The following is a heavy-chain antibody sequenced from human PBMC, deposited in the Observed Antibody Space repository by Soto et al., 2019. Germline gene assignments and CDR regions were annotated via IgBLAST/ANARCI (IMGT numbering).Heavy chain of an antibody. CDR3: ARGGHDFWSGPFDY. D-gene: IGHD3-3*01. Sequence: SETLSLTCSVSGGSISTYYCNWIRQPAGKGLEWIGRIDTSGSTNYNPSLKSRATMSVDPSKNQFSLMLNSVTAADTAVYYCARGGHDFWSGPFDYWGQGTLVTVSS. J-gene: IGHJ4*02. CDR1: GGSISTYY. V-gene: IGHV4-4*07. CDR2: IDTSGST.